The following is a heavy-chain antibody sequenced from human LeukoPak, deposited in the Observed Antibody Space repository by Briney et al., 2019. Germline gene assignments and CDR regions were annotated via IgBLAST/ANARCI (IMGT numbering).Heavy chain of an antibody. CDR3: ARDGVATFVY. CDR2: ISGSSSYI. D-gene: IGHD5-12*01. Sequence: PGGSLRLSCAASGFTFSSYSMNWVRQAPGKGLEWVSSISGSSSYIYYADSVKGRFTISRDNAKNSLYLQMNSLRAEDTAVYYCARDGVATFVYWGQGTLVTVSS. V-gene: IGHV3-21*01. J-gene: IGHJ4*02. CDR1: GFTFSSYS.